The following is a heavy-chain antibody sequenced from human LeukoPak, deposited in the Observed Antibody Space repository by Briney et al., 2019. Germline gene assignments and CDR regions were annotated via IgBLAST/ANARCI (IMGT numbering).Heavy chain of an antibody. J-gene: IGHJ4*02. D-gene: IGHD6-13*01. V-gene: IGHV1-2*02. CDR3: AREEVIAAAGPTLDY. CDR2: INPNSGGT. Sequence: ASVKVSCKASGYTFITYYMHWVRQAPGQGLEWMGWINPNSGGTNYAQKFQGRVTMTRDTSISTAYMELSRLRSDDTAVFYCAREEVIAAAGPTLDYWGQGALVTVSS. CDR1: GYTFITYY.